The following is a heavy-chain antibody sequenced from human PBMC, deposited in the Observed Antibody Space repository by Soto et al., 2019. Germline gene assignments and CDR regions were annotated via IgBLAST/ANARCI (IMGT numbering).Heavy chain of an antibody. CDR1: GFTFSSYG. CDR3: AREPAVAFDI. CDR2: IWYDGSNK. Sequence: QAQLVESGGGVVQPGRSLRLSCAASGFTFSSYGMHWVRQAPGKGLEWVAVIWYDGSNKYYADSVKGRFTISRDNSKNTLYQQMNSLRAEDTAVYYCAREPAVAFDIWGQGTMVTVSS. V-gene: IGHV3-33*01. J-gene: IGHJ3*02.